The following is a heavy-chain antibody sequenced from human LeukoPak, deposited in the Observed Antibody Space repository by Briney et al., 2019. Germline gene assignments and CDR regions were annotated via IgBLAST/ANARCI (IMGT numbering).Heavy chain of an antibody. D-gene: IGHD3-3*01. CDR1: GYTLTELS. Sequence: ASVKVSCKVSGYTLTELSMHWVRQAPGKGLEWMGGIDPEEGETIYAQKFQGRVTMTEDTSTDTAYMELRSLRSDDTAVYYCARDLNTYYDFWSGYLNRFDYWGQGTLVTVSS. CDR2: IDPEEGET. J-gene: IGHJ4*02. V-gene: IGHV1-24*01. CDR3: ARDLNTYYDFWSGYLNRFDY.